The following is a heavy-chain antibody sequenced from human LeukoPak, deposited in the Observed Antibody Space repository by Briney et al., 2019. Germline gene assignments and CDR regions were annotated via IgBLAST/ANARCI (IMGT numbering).Heavy chain of an antibody. CDR3: ARPGEMATTRGAFDI. CDR2: ISVGSANT. V-gene: IGHV3-23*01. CDR1: GFTFNTFA. J-gene: IGHJ3*02. D-gene: IGHD3-10*01. Sequence: GGSLRLSCAASGFTFNTFAMNWVRQTPGKGLEWVSSISVGSANTYYADSVKGRFTISRDNSKNTLYLQMNSLRAEDTAVYYCARPGEMATTRGAFDIWGQGTMVTVSS.